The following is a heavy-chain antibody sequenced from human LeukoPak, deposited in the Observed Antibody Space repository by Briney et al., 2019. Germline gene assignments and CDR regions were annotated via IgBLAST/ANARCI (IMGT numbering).Heavy chain of an antibody. CDR1: GFTVSSNY. V-gene: IGHV3-53*01. CDR3: ARDFPPHGYSGSSR. CDR2: IYSGGST. J-gene: IGHJ4*02. D-gene: IGHD1-26*01. Sequence: GGSLKLSCAASGFTVSSNYMSWVRQAPGKGLEWVSVIYSGGSTYYADSVKGRFTISRDNSKNTLYLQMNSLRAEDTAVYYCARDFPPHGYSGSSRWGQGTLVTVSS.